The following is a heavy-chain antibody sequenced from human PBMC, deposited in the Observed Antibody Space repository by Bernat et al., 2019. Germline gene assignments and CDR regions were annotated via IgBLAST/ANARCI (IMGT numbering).Heavy chain of an antibody. CDR2: ISAYNGNI. CDR3: ARDRRYYDYILGGLDY. CDR1: GYTFTNNC. J-gene: IGHJ4*02. D-gene: IGHD3-16*01. Sequence: QVHLVQSGAEVKKPGASVKVSCKASGYTFTNNCICWVRQVPGQGLEWIGRISAYNGNINYAQKFQGRVTMTTDTSTSTAYMELRSLRSDDTAVYYCARDRRYYDYILGGLDYWGQGTLVTVSS. V-gene: IGHV1-18*01.